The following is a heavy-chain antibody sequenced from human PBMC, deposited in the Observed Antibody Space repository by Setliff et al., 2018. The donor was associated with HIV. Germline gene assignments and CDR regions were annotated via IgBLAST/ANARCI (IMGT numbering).Heavy chain of an antibody. D-gene: IGHD3-22*01. CDR2: IRYDGSNK. Sequence: GGSLRLSCVASGFTFSTYGMHWVRQAPGKGLEWVAFIRYDGSNKYYADSVKGRFTISRDNAKNSLYLQMNSLRAEDTAVYYCARDREYYDSSGSYYFDYWGQGTLVTVSS. CDR3: ARDREYYDSSGSYYFDY. CDR1: GFTFSTYG. V-gene: IGHV3-30*02. J-gene: IGHJ4*02.